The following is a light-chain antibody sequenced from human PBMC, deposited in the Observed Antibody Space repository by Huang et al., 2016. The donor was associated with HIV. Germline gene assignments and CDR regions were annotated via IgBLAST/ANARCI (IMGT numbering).Light chain of an antibody. CDR3: QQYDNWPPRGT. CDR1: QSVSSN. J-gene: IGKJ1*01. Sequence: EIVMTQSPATLSVSPGERATVSCRASQSVSSNLAWYQQKPGQAPRLLIYGASTRATGIPARFSGSGSGTEFILTISSLQSEEFAVYYCQQYDNWPPRGTFGQGTKVEIK. V-gene: IGKV3-15*01. CDR2: GAS.